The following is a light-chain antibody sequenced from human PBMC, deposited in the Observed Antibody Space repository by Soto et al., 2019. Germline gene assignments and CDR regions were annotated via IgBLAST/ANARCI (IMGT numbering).Light chain of an antibody. CDR3: QQHGSSPIT. J-gene: IGKJ5*01. CDR1: QSVSID. V-gene: IGKV3-20*01. CDR2: GAS. Sequence: DIVMTQSPDSLAVSPGERATLSCRASQSVSIDLAWYQQTPGQTPRLLVYGASNRATGIPDRFSGSGSGTDFTLTISRLEPEDFAVYYCQQHGSSPITFGQGTRLEIK.